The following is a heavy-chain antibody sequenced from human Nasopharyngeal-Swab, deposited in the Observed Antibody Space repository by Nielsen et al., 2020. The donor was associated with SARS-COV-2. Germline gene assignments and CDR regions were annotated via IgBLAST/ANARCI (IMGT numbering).Heavy chain of an antibody. CDR2: INSDGSIT. CDR3: ARVRGDYDSSGYYYHDGAFDI. Sequence: ETLSLTCAASGFTFSSYWMHWVRQAPGKGLVWVSRINSDGSITSYADSVKGRFTISRDNAKNTLYLQMNSLRAEDTAVYYCARVRGDYDSSGYYYHDGAFDIWGQGTMVTVSS. V-gene: IGHV3-74*01. J-gene: IGHJ3*02. D-gene: IGHD3-22*01. CDR1: GFTFSSYW.